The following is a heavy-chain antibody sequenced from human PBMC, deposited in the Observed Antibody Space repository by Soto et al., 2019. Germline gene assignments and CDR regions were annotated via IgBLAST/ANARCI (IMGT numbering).Heavy chain of an antibody. D-gene: IGHD5-12*01. CDR3: VRVATIPWFDP. V-gene: IGHV4-31*03. J-gene: IGHJ5*02. Sequence: SETLCLTCTVSGASISSGGYYWSWIRQHPGKGLEWIGYIYYSGSTYYNPSLKSRVTISVDTSKNQFSLKLSSVTAADTAVYYCVRVATIPWFDPWGQGTLVTVSS. CDR2: IYYSGST. CDR1: GASISSGGYY.